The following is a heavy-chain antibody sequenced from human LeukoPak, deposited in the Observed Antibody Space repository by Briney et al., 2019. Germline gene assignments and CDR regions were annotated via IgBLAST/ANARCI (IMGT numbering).Heavy chain of an antibody. Sequence: GGSLRLSCAASGFTVSSNYMSWARQAPGKGLEWVSVIYSGGSTYYADSVKGRFTISRDNSKNTLYLQMNSLRAEDTAVYYCARDSHYCSSTSCYLYYYGMDVWGQGTTVTVSS. V-gene: IGHV3-66*01. CDR1: GFTVSSNY. J-gene: IGHJ6*02. CDR3: ARDSHYCSSTSCYLYYYGMDV. CDR2: IYSGGST. D-gene: IGHD2-2*01.